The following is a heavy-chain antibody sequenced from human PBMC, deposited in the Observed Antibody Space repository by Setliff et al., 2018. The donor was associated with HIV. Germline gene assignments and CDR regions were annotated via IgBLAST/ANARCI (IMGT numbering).Heavy chain of an antibody. CDR3: ASKSVTDHFYYVDV. Sequence: PGGSLRLSCVASGFTFSSYCMEWFRQAPGKGLEWVSSISYGSTYIYQSDSVRGRFTISRDDAKKSLYLQMNSLGAEDTAVYYCASKSVTDHFYYVDVWGKGTTVTVSS. CDR1: GFTFSSYC. CDR2: ISYGSTYI. V-gene: IGHV3-21*01. D-gene: IGHD3-3*02. J-gene: IGHJ6*03.